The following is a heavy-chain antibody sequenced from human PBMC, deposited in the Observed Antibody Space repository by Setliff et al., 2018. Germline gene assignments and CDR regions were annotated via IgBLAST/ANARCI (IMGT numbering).Heavy chain of an antibody. D-gene: IGHD2-2*01. J-gene: IGHJ6*02. Sequence: LRLSCAGSGFTFVNYWMHWVRQAPGKGLVWVSRVNSDGSSTIYADSVKGRFTISRDNAENTLYLQMNSLRAEDTAVYYCAREESLNTIVVVPAAMGYYYYGMDVWGQGTTVTVSS. V-gene: IGHV3-74*01. CDR3: AREESLNTIVVVPAAMGYYYYGMDV. CDR1: GFTFVNYW. CDR2: VNSDGSST.